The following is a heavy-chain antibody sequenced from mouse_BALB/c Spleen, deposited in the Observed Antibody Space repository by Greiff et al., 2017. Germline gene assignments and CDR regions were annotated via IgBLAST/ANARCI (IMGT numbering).Heavy chain of an antibody. CDR2: ISNLAYSI. D-gene: IGHD1-1*01. CDR3: ARTVVAPYAMDY. Sequence: EVQRVESGGGLVQPGGSRKLSCAASGFTFSDYGMAWVRQAPGKGPEWVAFISNLAYSIYYADTVTGRFTISRENAKNTLYLEMSSLRSEDTAMYDCARTVVAPYAMDYWGQGTSVTVSS. CDR1: GFTFSDYG. J-gene: IGHJ4*01. V-gene: IGHV5-15*02.